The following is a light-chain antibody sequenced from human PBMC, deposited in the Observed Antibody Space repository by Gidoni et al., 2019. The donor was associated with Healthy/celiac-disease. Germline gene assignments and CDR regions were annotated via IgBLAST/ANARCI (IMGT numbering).Light chain of an antibody. CDR3: QQYNNWPPWT. CDR2: GAS. V-gene: IGKV3-15*01. J-gene: IGKJ1*01. CDR1: QSVSSN. Sequence: EIVMTQSPATLSVSPGERATLSCRASQSVSSNLAWYQHKPGQAPRLLIYGASTRATGIPARFIGSWSGTEFTLTISRLQSEDFAVYYCQQYNNWPPWTFGQXTKVEIK.